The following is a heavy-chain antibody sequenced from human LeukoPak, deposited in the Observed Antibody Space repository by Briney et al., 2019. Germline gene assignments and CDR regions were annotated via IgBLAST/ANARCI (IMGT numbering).Heavy chain of an antibody. CDR2: IKQDGSEK. V-gene: IGHV3-7*01. D-gene: IGHD3-22*01. CDR3: AREGGGYALDY. Sequence: PGGSLRLSCAASGFTFSSYWMSWVRQAPGKGLEWVANIKQDGSEKYYVDSVKGRFTISRDNAMNSLYLQMNSLRAEDTAVYYCAREGGGYALDYWGQGTLVTVSS. CDR1: GFTFSSYW. J-gene: IGHJ4*02.